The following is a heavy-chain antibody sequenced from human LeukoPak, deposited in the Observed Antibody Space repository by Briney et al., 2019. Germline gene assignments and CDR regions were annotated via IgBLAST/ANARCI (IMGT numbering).Heavy chain of an antibody. CDR2: IYYTGRT. V-gene: IGHV4-59*08. CDR3: ARKTDHGDSNY. J-gene: IGHJ4*02. CDR1: GGSISGSD. D-gene: IGHD4-17*01. Sequence: PSETLSLTCIVSGGSISGSDWTWIRQPPGKGLQWIGYIYYTGRTNYNPSLQSRVTISVDTSKNQVSLKLTSVTAADTAVYYCARKTDHGDSNYWGQGILVTVSS.